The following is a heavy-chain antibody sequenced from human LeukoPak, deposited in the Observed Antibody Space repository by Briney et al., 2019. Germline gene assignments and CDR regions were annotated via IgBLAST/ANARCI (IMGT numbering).Heavy chain of an antibody. J-gene: IGHJ4*02. CDR3: ARDCREWGDYGDYVAEFDY. Sequence: SETLSLTCTVSGGSIRSYYWSWIRQPPGKGLEWIGYIYYSGSTNYNPSLKSRVTISVDTSKNQFSLKLSSVTAADTAVYYCARDCREWGDYGDYVAEFDYWGQGTLVTVSS. CDR1: GGSIRSYY. D-gene: IGHD4-17*01. V-gene: IGHV4-59*12. CDR2: IYYSGST.